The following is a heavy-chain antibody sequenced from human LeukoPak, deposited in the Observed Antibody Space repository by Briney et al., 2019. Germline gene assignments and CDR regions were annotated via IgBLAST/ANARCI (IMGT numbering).Heavy chain of an antibody. CDR1: GGSFCGYY. CDR3: ARSYYYGMDV. CDR2: INHSGSA. Sequence: SETLSLTCAVYGGSFCGYYWSWIRQPPGKGLEWIGEINHSGSANYNPSLKSRVTISVDTSKNQFSLKLSSVTAADTAVYYCARSYYYGMDVWGQGTTVTVSS. V-gene: IGHV4-34*01. J-gene: IGHJ6*02.